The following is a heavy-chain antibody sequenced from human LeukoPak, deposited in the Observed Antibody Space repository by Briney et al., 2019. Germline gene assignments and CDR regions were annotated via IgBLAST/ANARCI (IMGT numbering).Heavy chain of an antibody. CDR3: ARDRSWGGDSSGSTYDY. Sequence: GSSVKVSCKASGGTFSSYAISWVRQAPGQGLEWMGRLIPIFGTANYAQKFQGRVTITTDESTSTAYMELSSLRSEDTAVYYCARDRSWGGDSSGSTYDYWGQGTLVTVSS. CDR2: LIPIFGTA. V-gene: IGHV1-69*05. J-gene: IGHJ4*02. CDR1: GGTFSSYA. D-gene: IGHD3-22*01.